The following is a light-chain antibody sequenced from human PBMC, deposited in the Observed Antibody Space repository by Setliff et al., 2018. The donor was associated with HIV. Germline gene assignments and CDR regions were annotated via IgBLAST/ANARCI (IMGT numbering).Light chain of an antibody. J-gene: IGLJ1*01. CDR2: YDT. V-gene: IGLV3-21*04. CDR1: NIGSKS. CDR3: QVWDSSSDHLYV. Sequence: SYELTQPPSVSVAPGKTARITCGGYNIGSKSVHWYQQKPGQAPVLVIYYDTDRPSGIPERFSGSNSGNTATLTISRVEAGDEADYYCQVWDSSSDHLYVFGTGTKVTVL.